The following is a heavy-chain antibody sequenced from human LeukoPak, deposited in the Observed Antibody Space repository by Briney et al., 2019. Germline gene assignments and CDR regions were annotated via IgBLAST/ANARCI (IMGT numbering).Heavy chain of an antibody. CDR2: IKQDGSER. Sequence: GGSLRLSCAASGFTFSSSWMSWVRQAPGKGLEWVANIKQDGSERYYMDSVKGRFTISTDNAKNSLYLQMNSLRAEDTAVYYCARLYYYYYMDVWGKGTTVTVSS. J-gene: IGHJ6*03. CDR1: GFTFSSSW. CDR3: ARLYYYYYMDV. V-gene: IGHV3-7*01.